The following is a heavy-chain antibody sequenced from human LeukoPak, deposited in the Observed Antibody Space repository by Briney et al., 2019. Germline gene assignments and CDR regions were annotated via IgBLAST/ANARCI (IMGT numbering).Heavy chain of an antibody. CDR2: IFPADSDT. Sequence: GESLKISCKGSGYSFSNSWIGWVRQMPGTGLEWMGIIFPADSDTRYSPSFQGQVTFSADKSISTAYLQWSSLKASDTAIYYCARSLYRSGWSGGFDYWGQGTLVTVSS. D-gene: IGHD6-19*01. J-gene: IGHJ4*02. CDR1: GYSFSNSW. V-gene: IGHV5-51*01. CDR3: ARSLYRSGWSGGFDY.